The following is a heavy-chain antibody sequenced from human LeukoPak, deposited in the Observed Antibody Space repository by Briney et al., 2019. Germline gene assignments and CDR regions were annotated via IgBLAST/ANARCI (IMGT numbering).Heavy chain of an antibody. CDR2: IGSTGAYI. J-gene: IGHJ4*02. CDR3: ARDRRELLRSVDY. V-gene: IGHV3-21*01. CDR1: GFTFSSYS. D-gene: IGHD1-26*01. Sequence: GGSLRLSCAASGFTFSSYSMNWVRQAPGKGLEWLSSIGSTGAYIFYADSVKGRFTISRDNAKNSLYLQMNSLRAEDTAVYYCARDRRELLRSVDYWGQGTLVTVSS.